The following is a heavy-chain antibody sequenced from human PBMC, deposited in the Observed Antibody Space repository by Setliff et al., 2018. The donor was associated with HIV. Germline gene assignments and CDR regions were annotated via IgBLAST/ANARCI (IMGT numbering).Heavy chain of an antibody. J-gene: IGHJ4*02. CDR2: ISYDGNRK. CDR3: ARDATRGGDFNF. D-gene: IGHD1-26*01. Sequence: GGSLRLSCAGSGFTFSNYAMNWVRQAPGKGLEWVAVISYDGNRKYYVDSVRGRFTISRDNAKNSLYLQVNSLRAEDTAVYYCARDATRGGDFNFWGQGTLVTVSS. V-gene: IGHV3-30*04. CDR1: GFTFSNYA.